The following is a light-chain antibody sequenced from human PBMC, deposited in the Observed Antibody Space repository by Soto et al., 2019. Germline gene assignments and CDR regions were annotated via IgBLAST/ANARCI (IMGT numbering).Light chain of an antibody. J-gene: IGLJ3*02. CDR3: QTWVTGSWV. V-gene: IGLV4-69*01. CDR1: SGHSSYA. CDR2: LNNDGSH. Sequence: QPVLTQSPCASASLGASVKLTCTLSSGHSSYAIAWHQQRPEKGPRYLMKLNNDGSHTKGDEIPDRFSGSSSGAERYLIISSLQSEDEADYYCQTWVTGSWVFGGGTKLTVL.